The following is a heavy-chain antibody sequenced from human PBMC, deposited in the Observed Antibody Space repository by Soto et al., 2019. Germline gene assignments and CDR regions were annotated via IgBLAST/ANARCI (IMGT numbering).Heavy chain of an antibody. CDR2: IYYSGNT. V-gene: IGHV4-39*01. Sequence: SETLSLTCTASGVSISNSRLYWGWIGQPPGKGLEWIGSIYYSGNTYDNSVHKICVTISVDTSKYQFSQRLNSVTATTTAVYYCIRYRGSCNSLWVNCFDRWGQGTMVTVSS. D-gene: IGHD2-15*01. CDR3: IRYRGSCNSLWVNCFDR. CDR1: GVSISNSRLY. J-gene: IGHJ5*02.